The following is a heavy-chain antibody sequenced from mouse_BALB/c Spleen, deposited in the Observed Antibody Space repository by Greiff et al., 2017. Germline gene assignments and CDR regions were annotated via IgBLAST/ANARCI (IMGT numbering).Heavy chain of an antibody. D-gene: IGHD2-14*01. CDR1: GYSITSDYA. CDR3: ARYYRYDEGYYFDY. CDR2: ISYSGST. V-gene: IGHV3-2*02. Sequence: EVQLQESGPGLVKPSQSLSLTCTVTGYSITSDYAWNWIRQFPGNQLEWMGFISYSGSTSYNPSLKSRISITRDTSKNQFFLQLNSVTTEDTATYYCARYYRYDEGYYFDYWGQGTTLTVSS. J-gene: IGHJ2*01.